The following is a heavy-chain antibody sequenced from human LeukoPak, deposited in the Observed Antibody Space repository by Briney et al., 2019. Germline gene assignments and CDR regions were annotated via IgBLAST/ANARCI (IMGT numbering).Heavy chain of an antibody. CDR1: GGSFSSYY. D-gene: IGHD3-16*01. V-gene: IGHV4-34*01. Sequence: SETLSLTCAVYGGSFSSYYWSWIRQPPGKGLEWIGEINHSGSTNYNPSLKSRVTISVDTPKNQFSLKLSSVTAADTAVYYCARGAPYYDYVWGSRYYFDYWGQGTLVTVSS. CDR3: ARGAPYYDYVWGSRYYFDY. J-gene: IGHJ4*02. CDR2: INHSGST.